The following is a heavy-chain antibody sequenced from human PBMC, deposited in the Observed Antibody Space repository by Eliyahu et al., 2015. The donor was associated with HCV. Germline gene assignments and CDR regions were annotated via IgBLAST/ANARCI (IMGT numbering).Heavy chain of an antibody. CDR2: KSKADGGAI. V-gene: IGHV3-15*01. D-gene: IGHD4-11*01. CDR3: TTDREEDSVSQFRH. Sequence: KSKADGGAIXYAAPVKGRFTISRDDSKNTLHLQMNSLKIEDTAVYYCTTDREEDSVSQFRHWGQGTLVTVSS. J-gene: IGHJ1*01.